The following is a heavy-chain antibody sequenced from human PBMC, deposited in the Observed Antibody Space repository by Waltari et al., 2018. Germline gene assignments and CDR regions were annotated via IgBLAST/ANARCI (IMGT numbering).Heavy chain of an antibody. CDR1: GGSISSYY. D-gene: IGHD3-16*02. J-gene: IGHJ4*02. CDR3: ARGDYVWGSYRYQPYHPFDY. V-gene: IGHV4-59*08. CDR2: IDYSGST. Sequence: QVQLQESGPGLVKPSETLSLTCTVSGGSISSYYWSWIRQPPGKGRGWIGYIDYSGSTNNNPSLKSRVTISVDPSKNQFSLKLSSVTAADTAVYYCARGDYVWGSYRYQPYHPFDYWGQGTLVTVSS.